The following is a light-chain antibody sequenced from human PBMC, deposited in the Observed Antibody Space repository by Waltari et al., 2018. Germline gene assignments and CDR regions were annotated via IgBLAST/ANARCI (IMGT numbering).Light chain of an antibody. CDR2: GAS. CDR3: QQYNNWPT. J-gene: IGKJ1*01. CDR1: QSISSN. V-gene: IGKV3-15*01. Sequence: EIVMTQSPGTLSVSPGERATRSCRASQSISSNLAWYQQKLGQAPRLLIYGASTRATGIPARFSGSGSGTEFTLTISSLQAEDFAVDYCQQYNNWPTFGQGTKVEV.